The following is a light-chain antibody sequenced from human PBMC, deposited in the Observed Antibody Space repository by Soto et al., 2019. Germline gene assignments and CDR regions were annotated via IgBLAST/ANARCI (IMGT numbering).Light chain of an antibody. J-gene: IGKJ5*01. Sequence: DIQMTQSPSSLSASLGDRVTITCRASHDIDKFLNWYQQKPGKAPKLLIDDTSNLEAGVPSRFSGSGSGTHFTFTIGSLQPEDIAIYYCQQYYDLPITFGQGTRLEIK. CDR2: DTS. CDR3: QQYYDLPIT. CDR1: HDIDKF. V-gene: IGKV1-33*01.